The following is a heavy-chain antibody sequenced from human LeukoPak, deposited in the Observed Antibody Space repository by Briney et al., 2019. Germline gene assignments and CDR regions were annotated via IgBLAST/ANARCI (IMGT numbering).Heavy chain of an antibody. Sequence: RSLXXSCAASGFTFSNYGMHWVRQAPGKGLEWVAVISYDGSNKYYADSVKGRFTISRDNSKNTLYLQMNSLRAEDTAVYYCARDGGTGIVGASGGMDVWGQGTTVTVSS. CDR1: GFTFSNYG. CDR3: ARDGGTGIVGASGGMDV. J-gene: IGHJ6*02. D-gene: IGHD1-26*01. CDR2: ISYDGSNK. V-gene: IGHV3-30*03.